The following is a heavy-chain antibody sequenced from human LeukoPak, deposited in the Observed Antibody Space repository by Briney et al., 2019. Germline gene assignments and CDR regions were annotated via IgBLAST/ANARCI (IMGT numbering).Heavy chain of an antibody. D-gene: IGHD1-1*01. CDR3: AKDWGTTGTTVWLFDY. J-gene: IGHJ4*02. Sequence: PAVSLRLSCGASGFTFSSFGMHWLPQAPGMGREWVTITWYDGSDKYYSESVKGRFTISRDNSKDTLYLQMNSLRAEDTAMYYCAKDWGTTGTTVWLFDYWGQGTLVTVSS. CDR1: GFTFSSFG. V-gene: IGHV3-33*06. CDR2: TWYDGSDK.